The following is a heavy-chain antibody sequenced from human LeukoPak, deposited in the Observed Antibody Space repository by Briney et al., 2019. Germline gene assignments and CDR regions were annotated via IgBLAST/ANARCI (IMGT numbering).Heavy chain of an antibody. CDR2: ISSSSVNI. D-gene: IGHD4-17*01. Sequence: GGSLRLSCTASGLIFSTYEMTWVRQAPGKGLEWVSYISSSSVNIYYADSVRGRFTISRDDAKKSLYLQMDSLRAEDTAVYFCVRDHGDYVPDFWGQGTLVTVSS. CDR3: VRDHGDYVPDF. V-gene: IGHV3-48*03. J-gene: IGHJ4*02. CDR1: GLIFSTYE.